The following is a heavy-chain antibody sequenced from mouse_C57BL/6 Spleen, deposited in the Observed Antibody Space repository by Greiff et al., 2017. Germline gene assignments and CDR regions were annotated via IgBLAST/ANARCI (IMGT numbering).Heavy chain of an antibody. V-gene: IGHV1-82*01. J-gene: IGHJ4*01. CDR3: AREGDYENAMDY. Sequence: VQLQQSGPALVKPGASVKISCKASGYAFSSSWMNWVKQRPGKGFEWIGRIYPGDGDTNYNGKFKGKATLTADKSSSTAYMQLSSLTSEDSAVYFCAREGDYENAMDYWGQGTSVTVSS. CDR2: IYPGDGDT. D-gene: IGHD2-4*01. CDR1: GYAFSSSW.